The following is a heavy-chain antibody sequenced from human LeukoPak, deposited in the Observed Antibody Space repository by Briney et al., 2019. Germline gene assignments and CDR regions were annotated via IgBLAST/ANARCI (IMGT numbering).Heavy chain of an antibody. CDR3: ARVGTDYGASVNWFDP. Sequence: SETLSLTCTVSGGSISIGGYYWSWIRQHPGKGLEWIGYIYYSGSTYYNPSLKSRVTISVDTSKDQFSLKLSSVTAAGTAVYYCARVGTDYGASVNWFDPWGQGTLVTVSS. J-gene: IGHJ5*02. CDR1: GGSISIGGYY. D-gene: IGHD4/OR15-4a*01. CDR2: IYYSGST. V-gene: IGHV4-31*03.